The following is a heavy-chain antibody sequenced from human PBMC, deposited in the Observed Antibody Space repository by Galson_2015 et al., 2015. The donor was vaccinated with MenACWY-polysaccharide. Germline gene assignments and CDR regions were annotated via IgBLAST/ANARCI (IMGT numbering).Heavy chain of an antibody. CDR1: GGSISSSSYY. J-gene: IGHJ6*02. CDR3: ARWHDFCSGYYYYFYGMDV. D-gene: IGHD3-3*01. V-gene: IGHV4-39*07. Sequence: ETLSLTCTVSGGSISSSSYYWGWIRLPPGKGLEWTGSIYYSGSTKYNPSLKSRVTLSVETSKNQFSLRLSSVTAADTAVYYCARWHDFCSGYYYYFYGMDVWGQWTTVAVSS. CDR2: IYYSGST.